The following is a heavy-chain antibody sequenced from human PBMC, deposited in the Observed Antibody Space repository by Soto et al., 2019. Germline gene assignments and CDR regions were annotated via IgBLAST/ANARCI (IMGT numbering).Heavy chain of an antibody. Sequence: GASVKVSCKASGYTFTSYGISWVRQAPGQGLEWMGWISAYNGNTNYAQKLQGRVTMTTDTSTSTAYMELRSLRSDDTAVYYCARVPNVWGPWSPPPNYWGQGTLVTVSS. D-gene: IGHD3-16*01. CDR3: ARVPNVWGPWSPPPNY. CDR2: ISAYNGNT. CDR1: GYTFTSYG. V-gene: IGHV1-18*01. J-gene: IGHJ4*02.